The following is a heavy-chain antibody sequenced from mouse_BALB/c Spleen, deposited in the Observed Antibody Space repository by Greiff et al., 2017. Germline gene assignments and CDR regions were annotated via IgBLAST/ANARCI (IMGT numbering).Heavy chain of an antibody. CDR2: IYPGDGDT. Sequence: QVQLQQSGAELVRPGSSVKISCKASGYAFSSYWMNWVKQRPGQGLEWIGQIYPGDGDTNYNGKFKGKATLTADKSSSTAYMQLSSLTSEDSAVYFCARRPYYGNYVAMDYWGQGTSVTVSS. CDR3: ARRPYYGNYVAMDY. CDR1: GYAFSSYW. J-gene: IGHJ4*01. V-gene: IGHV1-80*01. D-gene: IGHD2-10*01.